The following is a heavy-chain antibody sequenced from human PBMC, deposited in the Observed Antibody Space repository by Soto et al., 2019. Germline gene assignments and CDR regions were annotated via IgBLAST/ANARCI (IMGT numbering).Heavy chain of an antibody. J-gene: IGHJ4*02. CDR2: ISYDGSNK. D-gene: IGHD1-26*01. Sequence: GGSLRLSCAASGFTFSSYAMHWVRQAPGKGLEWVAVISYDGSNKYYADSVKGRFTISRDNSKNTLYLQMNSLRAEDTAVYYCAGKISGYIDYWGQGSLVTVSS. CDR3: AGKISGYIDY. CDR1: GFTFSSYA. V-gene: IGHV3-30-3*01.